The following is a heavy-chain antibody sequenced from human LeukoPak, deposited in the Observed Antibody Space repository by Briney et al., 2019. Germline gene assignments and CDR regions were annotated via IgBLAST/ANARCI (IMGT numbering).Heavy chain of an antibody. CDR1: GGSISSGDYY. J-gene: IGHJ4*02. CDR2: VYYSGST. V-gene: IGHV4-30-4*01. D-gene: IGHD3-22*01. Sequence: SETLPLTCTVSGGSISSGDYYWSWIRQPPGKGLEWIGYVYYSGSTYYNPSLKSRVTISVDTSKNQFSLKLSSVTAADTAVYYCARQEDSSGYPYFDYWGQGTLVTVSS. CDR3: ARQEDSSGYPYFDY.